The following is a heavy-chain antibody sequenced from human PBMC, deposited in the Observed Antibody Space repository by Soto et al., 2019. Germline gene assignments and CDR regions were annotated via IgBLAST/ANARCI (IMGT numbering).Heavy chain of an antibody. J-gene: IGHJ5*02. V-gene: IGHV4-34*01. CDR3: ARGDRLHVFLRKHWFDP. CDR2: ISHSGST. Sequence: QVQLQQWGAGLLKPSETLSLTCAVYGGSLSGYYWSWIRQPPGKGLEWIGEISHSGSTNYNPTLKSRVTLSIDMSQNQFSLKLRSVTAARTAVYYGARGDRLHVFLRKHWFDPWGQGTLVTVSS. D-gene: IGHD2-15*01. CDR1: GGSLSGYY.